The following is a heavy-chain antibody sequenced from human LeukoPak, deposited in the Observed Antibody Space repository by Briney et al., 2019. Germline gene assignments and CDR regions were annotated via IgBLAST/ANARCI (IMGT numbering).Heavy chain of an antibody. Sequence: GGSLRLSCAASGFTFSSYSMNWVRQAPGKGLEWVSYISSSSSTIYYADSVKGRFTISRDNAKNSLYLQMNSLRDEDTAVYYCARDTTYYDILTGYSNFDYWGQGTLVTVSS. CDR2: ISSSSSTI. CDR1: GFTFSSYS. V-gene: IGHV3-48*02. D-gene: IGHD3-9*01. J-gene: IGHJ4*02. CDR3: ARDTTYYDILTGYSNFDY.